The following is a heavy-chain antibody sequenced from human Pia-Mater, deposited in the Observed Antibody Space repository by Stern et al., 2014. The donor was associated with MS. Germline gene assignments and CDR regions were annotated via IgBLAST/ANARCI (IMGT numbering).Heavy chain of an antibody. CDR1: GFSFRNYY. CDR3: ARADGSSDDY. J-gene: IGHJ4*02. V-gene: IGHV3-11*01. CDR2: IRSSGDHI. Sequence: VQLVQSGGGLVKPGGSLRLSCAAPGFSFRNYYMSWIRQAPGKGLKWVSYIRSSGDHIDYAASVQGRFTISRDNAKNPLYLQMNSLRADDTAVYYCARADGSSDDYWGQGTLVTVSS. D-gene: IGHD3-10*01.